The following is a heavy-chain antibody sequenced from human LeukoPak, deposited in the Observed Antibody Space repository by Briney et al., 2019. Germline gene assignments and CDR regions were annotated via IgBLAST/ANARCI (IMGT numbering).Heavy chain of an antibody. V-gene: IGHV4-31*03. D-gene: IGHD5-18*01. CDR1: GGSISSGGYY. J-gene: IGHJ4*02. CDR2: IYYSGST. CDR3: ARESDPRRGYSYGPLTYYFDY. Sequence: SETLSLTCTVSGGSISSGGYYWSWIRLHPGKGLEWIGYIYYSGSTYYNPSLKSRVTISVDTSKNQFSLKLSSVTAADTAVYYCARESDPRRGYSYGPLTYYFDYWGQGTLVTVSS.